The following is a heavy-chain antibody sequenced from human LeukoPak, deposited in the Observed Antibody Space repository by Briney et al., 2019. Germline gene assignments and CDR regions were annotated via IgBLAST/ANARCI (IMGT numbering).Heavy chain of an antibody. V-gene: IGHV4-61*02. D-gene: IGHD1-14*01. CDR2: IYTSGST. CDR3: ARDSPTNYFDY. Sequence: SETLSLTCTVSGGSISSGSYYWTWTRQPAGKGLEWIGRIYTSGSTNYNPSLKSRVTISADTSKNQFSLKLSSVTAADTAVYYCARDSPTNYFDYWGQGTLVTVSS. CDR1: GGSISSGSYY. J-gene: IGHJ4*02.